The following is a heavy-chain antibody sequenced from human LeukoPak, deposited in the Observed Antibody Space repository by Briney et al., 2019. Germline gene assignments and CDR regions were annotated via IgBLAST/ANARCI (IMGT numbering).Heavy chain of an antibody. CDR1: GFTFSSYW. V-gene: IGHV3-23*01. D-gene: IGHD3-16*01. J-gene: IGHJ3*01. CDR3: ARNLGPFDV. CDR2: IADAGT. Sequence: GGSLRLSCAPSGFTFSSYWMSWVRQAPGKGLEWVSTIADAGTYYADSVKGRFIISRDNSKNMLYLQLNSLRADDTAMYYCARNLGPFDVRGHGTMVTVSS.